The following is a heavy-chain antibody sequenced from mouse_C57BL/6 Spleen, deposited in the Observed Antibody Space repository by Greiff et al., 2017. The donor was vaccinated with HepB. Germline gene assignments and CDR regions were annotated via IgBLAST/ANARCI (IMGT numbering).Heavy chain of an antibody. D-gene: IGHD1-1*01. Sequence: VQLQQSGAELVKPGASVKLSCKASGYTFTSYWMHWVKQRPGQGLEWIGMIHPNSGSTYYNEKFKSKATLTADKSSSTAYMHLSSLTSEDSAVYECSRGSITTGVCYYYAMDYWGQGTSVTVSS. V-gene: IGHV1-64*01. J-gene: IGHJ4*01. CDR2: IHPNSGST. CDR1: GYTFTSYW. CDR3: SRGSITTGVCYYYAMDY.